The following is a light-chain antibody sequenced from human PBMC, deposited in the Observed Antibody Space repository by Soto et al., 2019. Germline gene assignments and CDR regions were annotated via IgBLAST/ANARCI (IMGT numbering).Light chain of an antibody. J-gene: IGLJ1*01. CDR1: SEAVTSGLY. CDR2: STR. Sequence: QAVVTQEPSLTVSPGGTVTLTCASSSEAVTSGLYPNWFQQKPGQAPTSLIYSTRNKHSWTPAPFSGSLLGGKAALRLSGVQAEDEADYYCLLYYAATYVLRTATNVTVL. CDR3: LLYYAATYV. V-gene: IGLV7-43*01.